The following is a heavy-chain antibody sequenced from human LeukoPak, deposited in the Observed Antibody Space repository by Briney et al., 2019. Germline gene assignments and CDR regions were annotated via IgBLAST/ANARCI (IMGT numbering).Heavy chain of an antibody. Sequence: PGGSLRLSCAASGFTFSKAWMTWVRQAPGKGLEWVGRIKSKTAGGTTDYAAPVKGRFTISRDDSKNTLYLEMNSLKTEDTAVYYRTTGESMVGTTIHVRWADWGQGTLVTVSS. CDR2: IKSKTAGGTT. V-gene: IGHV3-15*01. J-gene: IGHJ4*02. D-gene: IGHD1-26*01. CDR3: TTGESMVGTTIHVRWAD. CDR1: GFTFSKAW.